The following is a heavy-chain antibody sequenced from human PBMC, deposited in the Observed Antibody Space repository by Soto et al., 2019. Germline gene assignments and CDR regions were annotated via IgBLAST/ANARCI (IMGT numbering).Heavy chain of an antibody. D-gene: IGHD3-10*01. CDR1: GDTFSFYT. V-gene: IGHV1-69*02. CDR3: AASYGSGYRAFDY. CDR2: VNPIVSMS. J-gene: IGHJ4*02. Sequence: QVQLVQSGAEVKKPGSSVKVSCKASGDTFSFYTINWVRQAPGLGLEWMGRVNPIVSMSNYAQKFQGRVTMTADKSTNTAYVQLSSLRSEATAIYYCAASYGSGYRAFDYWGQGALVTVSS.